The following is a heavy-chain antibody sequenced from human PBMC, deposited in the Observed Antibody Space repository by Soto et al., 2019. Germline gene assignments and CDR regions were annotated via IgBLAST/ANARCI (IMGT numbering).Heavy chain of an antibody. D-gene: IGHD2-2*01. J-gene: IGHJ5*02. CDR1: GYTFTNYG. V-gene: IGHV1-18*01. Sequence: QVQLVQSGAEVKKPGASVKVSCKASGYTFTNYGISWVRQAPGQGLEWMGWISAYNGNTKYAKKLQGRVTMTTDTSTSTAYMERRSRRADDTAVYYCTNDRRTQVLPNNSFDPWGQGTLVTVSS. CDR3: TNDRRTQVLPNNSFDP. CDR2: ISAYNGNT.